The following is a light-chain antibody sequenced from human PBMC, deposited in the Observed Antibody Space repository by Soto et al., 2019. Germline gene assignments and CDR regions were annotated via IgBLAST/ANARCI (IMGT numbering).Light chain of an antibody. V-gene: IGKV3-20*01. CDR2: GAS. J-gene: IGKJ1*01. CDR3: QQYGSPPPT. Sequence: IVLTQSPGTLSLSPGEGATLSCRAGQSVSSYLAWYQQKPGQGPRLLIYGASSRAPGIPDRFSGSGSGTGFTLTINRLEPEDFAVYYCQQYGSPPPTFGQGTKVEIK. CDR1: QSVSSY.